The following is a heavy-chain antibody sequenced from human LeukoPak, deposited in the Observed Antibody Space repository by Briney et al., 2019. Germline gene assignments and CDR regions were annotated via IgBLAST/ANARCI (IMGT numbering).Heavy chain of an antibody. Sequence: ASVKVSCKAPGYTFTGYYMHWVRQVPGQGLEWMGWINPNSGGTNCAQKFQGRVTMTRDTSISTAYMELSRLRSDDTAVYYCARDRRVYYDSSGYSWWSFDYWGQGTLVTVSS. CDR3: ARDRRVYYDSSGYSWWSFDY. CDR1: GYTFTGYY. J-gene: IGHJ4*02. D-gene: IGHD3-22*01. CDR2: INPNSGGT. V-gene: IGHV1-2*02.